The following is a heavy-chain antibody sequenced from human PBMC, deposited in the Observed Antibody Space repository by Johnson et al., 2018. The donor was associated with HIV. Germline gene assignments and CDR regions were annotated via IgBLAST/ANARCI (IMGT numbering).Heavy chain of an antibody. CDR3: ARWKYDGSGSYGAFDI. D-gene: IGHD3-10*01. CDR2: INWNGGST. Sequence: VQLVESGGGVVRPGGSLRLSCAASGFTFDDYGMSWVRQAPGKGLEWVSGINWNGGSTGYADSVKGRFTISRDNAKNSLYLQMNSLRAENTALYYCARWKYDGSGSYGAFDIWGQGTLVTVSS. J-gene: IGHJ3*02. V-gene: IGHV3-20*04. CDR1: GFTFDDYG.